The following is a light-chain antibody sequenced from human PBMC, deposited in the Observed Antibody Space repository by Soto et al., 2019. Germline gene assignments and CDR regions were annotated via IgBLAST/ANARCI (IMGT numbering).Light chain of an antibody. CDR1: QSISSW. J-gene: IGKJ1*01. Sequence: DIQMTQSPSTLSASVGYRATITCRASQSISSWLAWYQQKPGKAPKLLIYKASSLESGVPSRFSGSGSGTEFTLTISSLQPDDFATYYCQKYNSYPWTFGKGNKGDIK. CDR3: QKYNSYPWT. CDR2: KAS. V-gene: IGKV1-5*03.